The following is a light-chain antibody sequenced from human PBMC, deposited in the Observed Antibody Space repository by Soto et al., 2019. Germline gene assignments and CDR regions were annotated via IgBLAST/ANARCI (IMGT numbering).Light chain of an antibody. Sequence: SVLTQPSSASGSPGQSVTISCTGTSSDVGGYNYVSWYQQHPGKAPNLMIYEVSQRPSGVPDRFSGSKSGNTASLTVSGLQSEVEADYYSRSYAVSIPYVFGTGTKGTV. V-gene: IGLV2-8*01. J-gene: IGLJ1*01. CDR2: EVS. CDR3: RSYAVSIPYV. CDR1: SSDVGGYNY.